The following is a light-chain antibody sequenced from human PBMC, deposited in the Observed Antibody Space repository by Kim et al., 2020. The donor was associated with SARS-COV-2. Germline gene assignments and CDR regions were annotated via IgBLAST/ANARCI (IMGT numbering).Light chain of an antibody. CDR1: RPIGSC. J-gene: IGKJ1*01. Sequence: DIQMTQSPSTLSVSVGDRVTITCRASRPIGSCLAWYQQKPGNAPNLLIYKASSLESGVPSRFSGSGSGTEFTLTISSLQPDDFATYYCQQYDRFWTFGQGTKVDIK. V-gene: IGKV1-5*03. CDR2: KAS. CDR3: QQYDRFWT.